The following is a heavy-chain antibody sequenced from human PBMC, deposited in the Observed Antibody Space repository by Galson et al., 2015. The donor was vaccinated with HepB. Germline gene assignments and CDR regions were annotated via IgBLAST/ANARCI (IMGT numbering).Heavy chain of an antibody. CDR3: ASQQLAPFDY. CDR1: GFTFSDYY. Sequence: SLRLSCAASGFTFSDYYMSWIRQAPGKGLEWVSYISSSSSYTNYADSVKGRFTISRDNAKNSLYLQMNSLRAEDTAVYYCASQQLAPFDYWGQGTLVTISS. V-gene: IGHV3-11*06. CDR2: ISSSSSYT. J-gene: IGHJ4*02. D-gene: IGHD6-13*01.